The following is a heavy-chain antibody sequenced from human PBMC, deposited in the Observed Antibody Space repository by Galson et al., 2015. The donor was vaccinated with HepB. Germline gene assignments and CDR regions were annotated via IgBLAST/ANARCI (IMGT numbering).Heavy chain of an antibody. CDR3: ARGRGPHGTANWFDP. CDR1: GGSISSGGYS. CDR2: IYHSGST. V-gene: IGHV4-30-2*01. Sequence: TLSLTCAVSGGSISSGGYSWSWIRQPPGKGLEWIGYIYHSGSTYYNPSLKSRVTISVDRSKNQFSLKLSSETAADTAVYYCARGRGPHGTANWFDPWGQGTLVTVSP. D-gene: IGHD1-1*01. J-gene: IGHJ5*02.